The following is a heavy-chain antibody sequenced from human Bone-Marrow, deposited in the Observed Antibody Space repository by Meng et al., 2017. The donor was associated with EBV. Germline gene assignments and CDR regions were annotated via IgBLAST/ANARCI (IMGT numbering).Heavy chain of an antibody. CDR2: FLPTLGAP. V-gene: IGHV1-69*01. D-gene: IGHD3-10*01. J-gene: IGHJ4*02. Sequence: QVQVVQSAAEVKKPGSSVKASCKTSGGPFRNYAVSWVRQAPGQGLEWLGGFLPTLGAPNYAQKFHGRVTITADESTSTHYMDLSSLRSDDTAVYYCASESGRGYTPDYWGQGTLVTVSS. CDR1: GGPFRNYA. CDR3: ASESGRGYTPDY.